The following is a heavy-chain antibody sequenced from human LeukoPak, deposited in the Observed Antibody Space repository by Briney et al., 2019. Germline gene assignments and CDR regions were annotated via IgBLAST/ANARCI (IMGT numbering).Heavy chain of an antibody. J-gene: IGHJ3*02. CDR2: ISSSSSYI. CDR3: ARGRFERVYYGSGSYLYDAFDI. Sequence: GGSLRLSCAASGFTFSSYSMNGVRQAPGKGLEWGSSISSSSSYIYYADSVKGRFTISRDNAKNSLYLQMNSLRAEDTAVYYCARGRFERVYYGSGSYLYDAFDIWGQGTMVTVSS. D-gene: IGHD3-10*01. V-gene: IGHV3-21*01. CDR1: GFTFSSYS.